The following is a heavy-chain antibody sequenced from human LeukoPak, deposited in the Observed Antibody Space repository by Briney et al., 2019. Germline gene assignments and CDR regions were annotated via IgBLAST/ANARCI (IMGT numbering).Heavy chain of an antibody. J-gene: IGHJ4*02. V-gene: IGHV5-10-1*01. CDR3: AITARYSGYEDFDY. Sequence: GESLKISCKGSGYSFTSYWISWVRQMPGKGLEWMGRIDPSDSYTNYSPSFQGHVIISADKSISTAYLQWSTLKASDTAMYYCAITARYSGYEDFDYWGQGTLVAVSS. CDR2: IDPSDSYT. CDR1: GYSFTSYW. D-gene: IGHD5-12*01.